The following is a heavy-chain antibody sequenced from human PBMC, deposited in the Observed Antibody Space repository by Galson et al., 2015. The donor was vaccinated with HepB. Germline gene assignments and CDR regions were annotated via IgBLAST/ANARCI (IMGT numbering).Heavy chain of an antibody. Sequence: SLRLSCAASGFTFSRYAMNWVRQAPGKGLEWMAVIADDGSNKYYANSVRVRFTISRDNSKNTLYLQMHGLRPEDTAVYYCARGHSSGWYGDFWGQGALVPVSS. J-gene: IGHJ4*02. CDR1: GFTFSRYA. CDR3: ARGHSSGWYGDF. D-gene: IGHD6-19*01. CDR2: IADDGSNK. V-gene: IGHV3-30*03.